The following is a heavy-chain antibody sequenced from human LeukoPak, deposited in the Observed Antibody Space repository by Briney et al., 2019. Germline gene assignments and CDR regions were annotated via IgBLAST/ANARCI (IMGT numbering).Heavy chain of an antibody. D-gene: IGHD6-13*01. V-gene: IGHV3-66*01. CDR2: IHAGGYT. J-gene: IGHJ3*02. Sequence: GGSLRLSCATSGFSVSSIYLSWVRQAPGKGLEWISVIHAGGYTDYADSVKGRFSISRVHSKNTVYLQMNRLRAEDTAVYYCARAGSSWDGPGAFDIWGQGTMVTVSS. CDR3: ARAGSSWDGPGAFDI. CDR1: GFSVSSIY.